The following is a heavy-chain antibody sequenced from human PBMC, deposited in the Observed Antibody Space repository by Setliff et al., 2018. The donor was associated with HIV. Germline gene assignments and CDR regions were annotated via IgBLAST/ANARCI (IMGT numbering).Heavy chain of an antibody. CDR3: AYSSGFYHFDS. V-gene: IGHV1-2*02. Sequence: ASVKVSCKASGYIFTVYLMHWVRQAPGQGLEWMGWINPNSGDTNYAQKFRGRVTMTRDTSINTAHMYLSSLRSDDTAIYFCAYSSGFYHFDSWGQGTLVTVSS. J-gene: IGHJ5*01. CDR1: GYIFTVYL. D-gene: IGHD6-25*01. CDR2: INPNSGDT.